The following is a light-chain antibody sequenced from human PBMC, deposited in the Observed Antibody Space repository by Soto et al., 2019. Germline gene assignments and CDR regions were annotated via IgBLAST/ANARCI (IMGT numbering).Light chain of an antibody. V-gene: IGKV1-12*01. Sequence: DTQMTQSPSSVSASVGDRVTITCRASQYISSWLGWYQQKPGKAPKLLIYASSRLQIGVPSRFSGSESGTDFTLTISSLRPEDSATYDCQQANSFPWTFGQGTQVAIK. CDR3: QQANSFPWT. J-gene: IGKJ1*01. CDR2: ASS. CDR1: QYISSW.